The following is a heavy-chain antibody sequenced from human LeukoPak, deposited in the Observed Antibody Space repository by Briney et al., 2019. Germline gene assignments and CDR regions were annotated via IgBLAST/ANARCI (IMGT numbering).Heavy chain of an antibody. V-gene: IGHV3-30*18. Sequence: PGGSLRLSCAASGFTFSSYGMHWVRQAPGKGLEWVAVISYDGSNKYYADSVKGRFTISRDNSKNTLYLQMNSLRAEDTAVYYCAKAADFWSGYSYYYYYYMDVWGKGTTVTVSS. CDR1: GFTFSSYG. D-gene: IGHD3-3*01. CDR3: AKAADFWSGYSYYYYYYMDV. CDR2: ISYDGSNK. J-gene: IGHJ6*03.